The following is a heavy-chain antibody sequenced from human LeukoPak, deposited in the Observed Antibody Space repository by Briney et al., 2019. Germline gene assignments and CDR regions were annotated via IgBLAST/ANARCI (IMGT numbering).Heavy chain of an antibody. Sequence: SETLSLTCTVSGGSISSYYWSWIRQPPRKGLHWIGYIYYSGSTNYNPSLKSRVTISVDTSKNQFSLKLSSVTAADTAVYYCARHLQLLGFDPWGQGTLVTVSS. D-gene: IGHD2-2*01. CDR2: IYYSGST. J-gene: IGHJ5*02. CDR1: GGSISSYY. V-gene: IGHV4-59*08. CDR3: ARHLQLLGFDP.